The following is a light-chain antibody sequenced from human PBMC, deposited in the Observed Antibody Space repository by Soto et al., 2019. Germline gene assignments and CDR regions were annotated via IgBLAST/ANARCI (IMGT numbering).Light chain of an antibody. Sequence: QSVLTQPRSVSASPGQSVTISCTGTSSDVGTYSYVSWYQQHPGKPPKLMIFDVYKRPSGVPDRFSGSKSGNAASLTVSGLQAADEADYFCKSYAGSNTYVFGSGTKATVL. CDR3: KSYAGSNTYV. V-gene: IGLV2-11*01. CDR2: DVY. CDR1: SSDVGTYSY. J-gene: IGLJ1*01.